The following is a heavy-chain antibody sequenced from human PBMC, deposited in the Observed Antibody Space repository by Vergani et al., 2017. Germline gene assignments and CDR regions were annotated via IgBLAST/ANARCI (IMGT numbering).Heavy chain of an antibody. CDR2: IYYSGST. Sequence: QVQLQESGPGLVKASQTLSLTCTVSGGSISSGDYYWSWIRQPPGKGLEWIGYIYYSGSTYYNPSLKSRVTILVDTYKNQFSLKLSSVTAADTAVYYCARVRRDDSSGYYYYYVMDVWGQGTTVTVSS. CDR1: GGSISSGDYY. J-gene: IGHJ6*02. D-gene: IGHD3-22*01. CDR3: ARVRRDDSSGYYYYYVMDV. V-gene: IGHV4-30-4*01.